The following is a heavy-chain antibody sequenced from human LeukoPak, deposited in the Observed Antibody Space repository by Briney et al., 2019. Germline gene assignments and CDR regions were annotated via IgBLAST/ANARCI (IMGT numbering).Heavy chain of an antibody. V-gene: IGHV3-7*01. J-gene: IGHJ4*02. CDR1: GFTFSSYW. D-gene: IGHD6-19*01. Sequence: GGSLRLSCTVTGFTFSSYWMSWVRQAPGKGLEWVANINGDESLKYHVDSVKGRFTISRDNAKNSMSLQINSLRAEDTAVYYCVRDGRSGWHFDYWGQGILVTVSS. CDR3: VRDGRSGWHFDY. CDR2: INGDESLK.